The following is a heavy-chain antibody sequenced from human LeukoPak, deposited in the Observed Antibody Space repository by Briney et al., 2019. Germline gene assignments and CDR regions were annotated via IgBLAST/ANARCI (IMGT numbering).Heavy chain of an antibody. J-gene: IGHJ6*03. Sequence: SETLSLTCTVSGGSISSYYWGWIRQPPGKGLEWIGYIYYSGSTNYNPSLKSRVTISVDTSKNQFSLNLSSVTAADTAVYYCARADLSGSYYLYYYMDVWGKGTTVTASS. V-gene: IGHV4-59*01. D-gene: IGHD1-26*01. CDR1: GGSISSYY. CDR3: ARADLSGSYYLYYYMDV. CDR2: IYYSGST.